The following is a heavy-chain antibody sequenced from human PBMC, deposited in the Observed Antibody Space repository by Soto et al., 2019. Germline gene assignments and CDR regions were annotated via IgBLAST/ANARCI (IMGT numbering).Heavy chain of an antibody. D-gene: IGHD3-22*01. CDR2: IIPIFGTA. CDR1: GGTFSSYA. J-gene: IGHJ4*02. CDR3: ASLTGDYYDSSGYYGGG. V-gene: IGHV1-69*06. Sequence: QVQLVQSGAEVKKPGSSVKVSCKASGGTFSSYAISWVRQAPGQGREWMGVIIPIFGTANYAQKFQGRVTITAEKATSTAYMELGSLRSEDTAVYYWASLTGDYYDSSGYYGGGWGQGTLVTVSS.